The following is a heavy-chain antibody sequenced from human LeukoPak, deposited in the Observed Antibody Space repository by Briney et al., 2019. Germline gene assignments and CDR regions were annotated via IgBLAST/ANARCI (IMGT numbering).Heavy chain of an antibody. V-gene: IGHV1-69*01. D-gene: IGHD6-6*01. CDR2: IIPIFGTA. CDR3: ARDREYSSSSLNY. CDR1: GGTFSSYA. J-gene: IGHJ4*02. Sequence: SVKVSCKASGGTFSSYAISWVRQAPGQGLEWMGGIIPIFGTANYAQKFQGRVTITADESTSTAYMELSSLRSEDTAVHYCARDREYSSSSLNYWGQGTLVTVSS.